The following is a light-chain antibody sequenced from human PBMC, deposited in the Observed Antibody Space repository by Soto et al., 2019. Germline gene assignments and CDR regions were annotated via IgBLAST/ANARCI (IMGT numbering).Light chain of an antibody. J-gene: IGKJ4*01. CDR1: QSVSGRY. CDR2: GAS. Sequence: EIVLTQSPGTLSLSPGERATLSCRASQSVSGRYLAWYQQKPGQAPRLLIYGASSRATGIPDRFSGSGSGPDFTLTISRLEPEDSTVYYCQQYGSSPLTFGGGTKVEIK. V-gene: IGKV3-20*01. CDR3: QQYGSSPLT.